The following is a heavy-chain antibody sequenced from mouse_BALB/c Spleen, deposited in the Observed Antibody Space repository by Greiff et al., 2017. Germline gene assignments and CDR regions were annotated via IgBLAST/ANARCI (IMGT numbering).Heavy chain of an antibody. V-gene: IGHV5-17*02. Sequence: EVQGVESGGGLVQPGGSRKLSCAASGFTFSSFGMHWVRQAPEKGLEWVAYISSGSSTIYYADTVKGRFTISRDNPKNTLFLQMTSLRSEDTAMYYCARESRFGFAYWGQGTLVTVSA. J-gene: IGHJ3*01. D-gene: IGHD6-2*01. CDR2: ISSGSSTI. CDR3: ARESRFGFAY. CDR1: GFTFSSFG.